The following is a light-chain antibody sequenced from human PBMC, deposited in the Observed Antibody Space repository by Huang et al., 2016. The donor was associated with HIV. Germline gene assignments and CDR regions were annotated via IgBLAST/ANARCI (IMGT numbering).Light chain of an antibody. V-gene: IGKV1-39*01. CDR2: AAS. CDR1: QSISSY. CDR3: QQSYSTPPYT. J-gene: IGKJ2*01. Sequence: DIQMTQSPSSLSASVGDRVTITCRAGQSISSYLNCYQQKSGKAPKLLIYAASSLQSGVPSRFSGSGSGTDFTLTISSLQPEDFATYYCQQSYSTPPYTFGQGTKLEIK.